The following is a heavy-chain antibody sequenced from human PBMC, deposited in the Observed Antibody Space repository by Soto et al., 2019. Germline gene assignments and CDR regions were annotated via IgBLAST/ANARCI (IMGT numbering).Heavy chain of an antibody. CDR1: GYTFTGYD. J-gene: IGHJ4*02. CDR3: AGEKVGTTGIDF. V-gene: IGHV1-8*01. Sequence: QAQLVPSGAEVKKPGASVKVSCKASGYTFTGYDINWVRQATGQGLEWMGWMNHNSGNTGYAQNFQGRVTMTRDNSITTAYMELTSLRDDDSAVYYCAGEKVGTTGIDFWGQGTLVTVSS. CDR2: MNHNSGNT. D-gene: IGHD1-26*01.